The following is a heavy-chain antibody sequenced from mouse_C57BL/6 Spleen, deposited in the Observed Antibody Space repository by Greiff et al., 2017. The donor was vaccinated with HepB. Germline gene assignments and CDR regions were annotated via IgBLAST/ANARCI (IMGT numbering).Heavy chain of an antibody. CDR2: IHPNSGST. CDR3: AREGYYYGSSPAWFAY. D-gene: IGHD1-1*01. V-gene: IGHV1-64*01. CDR1: GYTFTSYW. J-gene: IGHJ3*01. Sequence: VQLLQPGAELVKPGASVKLSCKASGYTFTSYWMHWVKQRPGQGLEWIGMIHPNSGSTNYNEKFKSKATLTVDKSSSTAYMQLSSLTSEDSAVYYCAREGYYYGSSPAWFAYWGQGTLVTVSA.